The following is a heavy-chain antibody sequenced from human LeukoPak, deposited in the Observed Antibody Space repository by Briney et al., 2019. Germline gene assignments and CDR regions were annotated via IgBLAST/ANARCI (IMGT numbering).Heavy chain of an antibody. Sequence: MTGGSLRLSCAASGFTFSSYSMNWVRQAPGKGLEWVSSISSSSSYIYYADSVKGRFTISRDNAKNSLYLQMNSLRAEDTAVYYCAREVFNIVVVPAASDYWGQGTLVTVSS. J-gene: IGHJ4*02. V-gene: IGHV3-21*01. D-gene: IGHD2-2*01. CDR2: ISSSSSYI. CDR1: GFTFSSYS. CDR3: AREVFNIVVVPAASDY.